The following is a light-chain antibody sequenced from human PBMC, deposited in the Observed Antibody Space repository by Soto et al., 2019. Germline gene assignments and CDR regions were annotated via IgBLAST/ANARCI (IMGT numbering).Light chain of an antibody. J-gene: IGKJ1*01. CDR3: QKYNSPPRT. CDR1: QDIANF. Sequence: DIQMTQSPSSLSASVGDRVSITCRASQDIANFLAWYQHKPGKVPTLLIYAASTLQSGVPSRFSGSASGTDFTLTISSQQPEDVATYYCQKYNSPPRTFGQGTKVEV. V-gene: IGKV1-27*01. CDR2: AAS.